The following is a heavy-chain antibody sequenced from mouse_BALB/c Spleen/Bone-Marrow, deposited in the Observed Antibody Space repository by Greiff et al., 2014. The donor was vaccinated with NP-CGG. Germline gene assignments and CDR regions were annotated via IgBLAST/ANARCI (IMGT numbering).Heavy chain of an antibody. CDR2: ISSGGSYT. Sequence: DVQLVEPGGGLVKPGGSLKLSCAASGFTFSSYAMSWVRQTPEKRLEWVATISSGGSYTYYPDSVKGRFTISRDNAKNTLYLQMSSLRSEDTAMYYCARKSYYDYDGRPWFAYWGQGTLVTVSA. V-gene: IGHV5-9-3*01. D-gene: IGHD2-4*01. J-gene: IGHJ3*01. CDR3: ARKSYYDYDGRPWFAY. CDR1: GFTFSSYA.